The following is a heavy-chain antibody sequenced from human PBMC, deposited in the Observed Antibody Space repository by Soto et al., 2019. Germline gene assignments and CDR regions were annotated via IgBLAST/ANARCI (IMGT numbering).Heavy chain of an antibody. V-gene: IGHV3-53*04. D-gene: IGHD5-12*01. CDR1: GFTVSSNY. CDR3: ARGGAIVATINDYYYMDV. J-gene: IGHJ6*03. Sequence: GGSLRLSCAASGFTVSSNYMSWVRQAPGKGLEWVSVIYSGGSTYYADSVKGRFTISRHNSKNTLYLQMNSLRAEDTAVYYCARGGAIVATINDYYYMDVWGKGTTVTVSS. CDR2: IYSGGST.